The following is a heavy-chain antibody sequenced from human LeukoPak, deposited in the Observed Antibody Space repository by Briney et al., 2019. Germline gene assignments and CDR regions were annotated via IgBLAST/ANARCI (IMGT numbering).Heavy chain of an antibody. J-gene: IGHJ1*01. CDR1: GDSASSFY. D-gene: IGHD3-10*01. V-gene: IGHV4-59*08. CDR2: IYYSGST. Sequence: PPETLSLTCTVPGDSASSFYWSWIRQPPEKRLEWIGYIYYSGSTNYNPSLRGRVTISVDTSKTQFSLKLSSVTAADTAVYYCATSPRGTEYFHHWGQGTLVSVSS. CDR3: ATSPRGTEYFHH.